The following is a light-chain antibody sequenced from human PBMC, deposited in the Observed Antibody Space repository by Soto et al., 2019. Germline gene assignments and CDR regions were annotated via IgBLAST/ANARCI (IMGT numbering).Light chain of an antibody. Sequence: QSALTQPPSASGSPGQSVTISCTGTSRDVGGHDYVSWYQQHPGKAPKLMIYEVSKRPSGVPDRFAGSKSGNTASLTVSGLQAEDEADYYCSSSVTGNSLIFGGGTKLAVL. CDR3: SSSVTGNSLI. CDR2: EVS. J-gene: IGLJ2*01. CDR1: SRDVGGHDY. V-gene: IGLV2-8*01.